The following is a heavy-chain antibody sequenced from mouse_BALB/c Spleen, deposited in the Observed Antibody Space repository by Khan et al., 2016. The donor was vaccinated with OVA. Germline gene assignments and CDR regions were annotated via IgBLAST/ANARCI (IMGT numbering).Heavy chain of an antibody. J-gene: IGHJ3*01. Sequence: EVELVESGGDLVRPGGSLKLSCSASGFTFSTYSMSWVRQTPDKRLEWVATISSAGDYTFFPDSVKGRFTISRDNARNTLYLQMSSLRSEDTAMYSSAGYLTVSFDYWGEGTLVTVSA. V-gene: IGHV5-6*01. CDR2: ISSAGDYT. D-gene: IGHD2-3*01. CDR3: AGYLTVSFDY. CDR1: GFTFSTYS.